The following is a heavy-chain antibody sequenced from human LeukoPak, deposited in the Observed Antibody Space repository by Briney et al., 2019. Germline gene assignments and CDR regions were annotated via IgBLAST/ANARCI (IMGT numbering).Heavy chain of an antibody. Sequence: ASVKVSCKASGYTFTGYYMHWVRQAPGQGLEWMGRINPNSGGTNYAQKFQGRVTITTDESTSTAYTELSSLRSGDTAVYYCARSLLGIDYWGQGTLVTVSS. D-gene: IGHD3-16*01. J-gene: IGHJ4*02. CDR1: GYTFTGYY. V-gene: IGHV1-2*06. CDR2: INPNSGGT. CDR3: ARSLLGIDY.